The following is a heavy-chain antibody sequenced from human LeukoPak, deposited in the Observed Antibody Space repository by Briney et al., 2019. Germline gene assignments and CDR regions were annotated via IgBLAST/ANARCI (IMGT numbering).Heavy chain of an antibody. CDR3: ARDRAYSYGYLDY. Sequence: GGSLRLSCAASGFTFSSYSMTWVRQAPGKGLEWVSYISSSSSTIYYADSVKGRFTISRENAKNSLYLQMNSLRDEDTAVYYCARDRAYSYGYLDYWGQGTLVTVSS. V-gene: IGHV3-48*02. CDR1: GFTFSSYS. CDR2: ISSSSSTI. J-gene: IGHJ4*02. D-gene: IGHD5-18*01.